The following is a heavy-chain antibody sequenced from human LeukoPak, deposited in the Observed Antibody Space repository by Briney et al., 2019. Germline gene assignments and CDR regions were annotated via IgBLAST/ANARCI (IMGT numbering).Heavy chain of an antibody. CDR1: VYTFTSYY. D-gene: IGHD3-10*01. J-gene: IGHJ4*02. CDR3: ARSDTTMVRGVITPLGY. Sequence: ASVKVSCKASVYTFTSYYMHWVRQAPGQGLEWMGWINPNSGGTNYAQKFQGRVTMTRDTSISTAYMELSRLRSDDTAVYYCARSDTTMVRGVITPLGYWGQGTLVTVSS. CDR2: INPNSGGT. V-gene: IGHV1-2*02.